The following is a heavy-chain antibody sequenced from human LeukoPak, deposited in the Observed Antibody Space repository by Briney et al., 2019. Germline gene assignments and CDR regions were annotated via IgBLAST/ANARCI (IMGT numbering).Heavy chain of an antibody. CDR3: AKAPRYSSSWNWFDP. V-gene: IGHV3-23*01. CDR2: ISGSGGST. CDR1: GFTFSSYA. J-gene: IGHJ5*02. Sequence: GGSLRLSCAASGFTFSSYAMSWVRQAPGKGLEWVSAISGSGGSTYYADSAKGRFTISRDNSKNTLYLQMNSLRAEDTAVYYCAKAPRYSSSWNWFDPWGQGTLVTVSS. D-gene: IGHD6-13*01.